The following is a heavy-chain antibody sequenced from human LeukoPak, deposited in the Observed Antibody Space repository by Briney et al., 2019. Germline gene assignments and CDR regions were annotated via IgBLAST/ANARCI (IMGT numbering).Heavy chain of an antibody. Sequence: GGSLRLSCAASGFTFSTYSMNWVRQAPGKGLEWVSSISSSSSFIYYADSVKGRFTISRDNAKNSLYLQMNSLRAEDTAVYYCARIGVYGDAFDIRGQGTMVTVSS. V-gene: IGHV3-21*04. J-gene: IGHJ3*02. D-gene: IGHD2-8*01. CDR2: ISSSSSFI. CDR1: GFTFSTYS. CDR3: ARIGVYGDAFDI.